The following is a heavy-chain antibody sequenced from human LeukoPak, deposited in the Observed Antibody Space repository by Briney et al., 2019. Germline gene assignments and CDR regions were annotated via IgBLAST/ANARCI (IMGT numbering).Heavy chain of an antibody. D-gene: IGHD1-20*01. CDR3: ANLGTTNNWNDLIP. CDR1: GFIFRNHA. Sequence: GGSLRLSCAASGFIFRNHAMSWVRQAPGKGLEWVSGISGNDGKTYYAASVKGRFTISRDNSKSTLYLQMNSLRAEDTAVYYCANLGTTNNWNDLIPWGQGTLVTVSS. V-gene: IGHV3-23*01. CDR2: ISGNDGKT. J-gene: IGHJ5*02.